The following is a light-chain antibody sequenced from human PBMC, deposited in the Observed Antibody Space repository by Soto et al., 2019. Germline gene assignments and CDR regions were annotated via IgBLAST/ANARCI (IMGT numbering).Light chain of an antibody. V-gene: IGKV1-39*01. J-gene: IGKJ2*01. CDR3: NQVPAISLYT. CDR2: AAS. CDR1: QILRNY. Sequence: SLSASVGNSVTITCWANQILRNYLNRYQQRPRKTPNLLVYAASKLRGGVPSRFSGSGSGTVFTLTINSLYPEDVGTRYCNQVPAISLYT.